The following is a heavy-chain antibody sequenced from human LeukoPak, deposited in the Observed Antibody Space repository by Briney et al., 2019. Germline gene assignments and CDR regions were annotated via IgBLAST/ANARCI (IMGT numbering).Heavy chain of an antibody. V-gene: IGHV4-38-2*02. Sequence: SETLSLTCTVSSYSISSGYYWGWIRQPPGKGLEWIGSIYHSGSTNYNPSLKTRVTISVDKSKNQFSLKLSSVTAADTAVYYCARASHDYGDYSHFDYWGQGTLVTVSS. CDR3: ARASHDYGDYSHFDY. CDR1: SYSISSGYY. J-gene: IGHJ4*02. CDR2: IYHSGST. D-gene: IGHD4-17*01.